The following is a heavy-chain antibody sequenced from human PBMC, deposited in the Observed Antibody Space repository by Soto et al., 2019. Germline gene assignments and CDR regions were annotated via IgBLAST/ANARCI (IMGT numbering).Heavy chain of an antibody. V-gene: IGHV3-9*01. CDR3: AKDISRYSSYYFDY. J-gene: IGHJ4*02. CDR1: GFTFDDYA. D-gene: IGHD6-19*01. Sequence: GGSLRLSCAASGFTFDDYAMHWVRQAPGKGLEWVSGISWNSGSIGYADSVKGRFTISRDNAKNSLYLQMNSLRAEDTALYYCAKDISRYSSYYFDYWGQGTLVTVSS. CDR2: ISWNSGSI.